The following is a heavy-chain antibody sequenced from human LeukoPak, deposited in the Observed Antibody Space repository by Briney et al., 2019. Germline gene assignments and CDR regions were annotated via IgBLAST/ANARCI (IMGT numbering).Heavy chain of an antibody. Sequence: GGSLRLSCAASGFTFTTYAMSWVRQAPGKGLEWVSRISGSGTITWYADSVKGRFTISRDNSKSTLYLQMNSLRAEDTAVYYCAKDPYFYWGQGTLVTVSS. CDR3: AKDPYFY. V-gene: IGHV3-23*01. CDR1: GFTFTTYA. J-gene: IGHJ4*02. CDR2: ISGSGTIT. D-gene: IGHD2/OR15-2a*01.